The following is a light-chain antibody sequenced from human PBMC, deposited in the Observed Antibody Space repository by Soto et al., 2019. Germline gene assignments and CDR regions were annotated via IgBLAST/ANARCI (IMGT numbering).Light chain of an antibody. J-gene: IGKJ4*01. Sequence: DIQMTQSPSTLSASVGDRVTITCRASQSIRNDLVWYQQKPGKAPKLLIYAASSLQSGVPSRFSGSGSGTDFTLTISSLQPEDFATYYCQQSYSTPLTFGGGTKVDI. CDR2: AAS. CDR3: QQSYSTPLT. V-gene: IGKV1-39*01. CDR1: QSIRND.